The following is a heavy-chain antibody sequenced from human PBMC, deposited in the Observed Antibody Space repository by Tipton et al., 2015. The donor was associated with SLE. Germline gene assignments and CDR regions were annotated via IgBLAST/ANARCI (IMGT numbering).Heavy chain of an antibody. CDR1: GFIFGDHY. J-gene: IGHJ4*02. V-gene: IGHV3-72*01. CDR3: VRSWWSQRLDFDH. D-gene: IGHD2-8*02. CDR2: IGDRANSHIT. Sequence: GSLRLSCAASGFIFGDHYMDWVRQGPGKGLEWVARIGDRANSHITAHAASVKGRFTISRDDSKDSLYLQMNSLRAEDTGVYYCVRSWWSQRLDFDHWGQGTLVAVSS.